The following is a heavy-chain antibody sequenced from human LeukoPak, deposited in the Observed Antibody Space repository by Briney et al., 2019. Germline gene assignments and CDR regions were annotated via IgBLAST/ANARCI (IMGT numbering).Heavy chain of an antibody. Sequence: KASETLSLTCTVSGGSISSGGYYWSWIRQPPGKGLEWIGCIYHSGSTYYNPSLKSRVAISVDRSKNQFSLKLSSVTAADTAVYYCAREAYSSPRWFDPWGQGTLVTVSS. D-gene: IGHD6-13*01. CDR2: IYHSGST. J-gene: IGHJ5*02. CDR3: AREAYSSPRWFDP. CDR1: GGSISSGGYY. V-gene: IGHV4-30-2*01.